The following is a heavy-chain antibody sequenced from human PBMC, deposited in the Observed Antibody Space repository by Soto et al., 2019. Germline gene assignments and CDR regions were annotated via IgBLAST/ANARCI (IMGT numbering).Heavy chain of an antibody. D-gene: IGHD5-12*01. V-gene: IGHV1-2*02. CDR2: INPDSGGT. Sequence: QVQLVQSGAEVKKPGASVKVSCKASGYMFTGYYMHWVRQAPGQGLEWMGWINPDSGGTNYDQKFRGRVTMNRDTSISTAYRELTSLRSDDTAVYYCAGKVATFNFDHWGQVTLVTVSS. CDR3: AGKVATFNFDH. CDR1: GYMFTGYY. J-gene: IGHJ4*02.